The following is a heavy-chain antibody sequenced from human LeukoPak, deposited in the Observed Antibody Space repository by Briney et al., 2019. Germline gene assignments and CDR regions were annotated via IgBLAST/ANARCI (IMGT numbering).Heavy chain of an antibody. CDR2: IKSKSDGGTA. V-gene: IGHV3-15*01. Sequence: GGSLRLSCAASGLTFSDAWMSWVRQAPGKGLEWVGRIKSKSDGGTADHAAPVKGRFTISRDDSKNTLYLQMNSLKTEDTAVYYCTTVGGYYYGSGSVPGGYWGQGTLVTVSS. CDR3: TTVGGYYYGSGSVPGGY. D-gene: IGHD3-10*01. J-gene: IGHJ4*02. CDR1: GLTFSDAW.